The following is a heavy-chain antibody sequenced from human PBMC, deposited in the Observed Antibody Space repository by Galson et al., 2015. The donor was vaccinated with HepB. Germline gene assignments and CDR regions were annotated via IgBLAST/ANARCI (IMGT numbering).Heavy chain of an antibody. CDR2: INEDGSRT. V-gene: IGHV3-74*01. CDR3: AKDHGGPDDY. J-gene: IGHJ4*02. Sequence: SLRLSCAGSGVTFSRYWMHWVRQVPGKGLVRVSRINEDGSRTDYADSVRGRFTISRDNAKNMVYLQMNSLRAEDTAVHHCAKDHGGPDDYWGQGTLVTVST. D-gene: IGHD5-24*01. CDR1: GVTFSRYW.